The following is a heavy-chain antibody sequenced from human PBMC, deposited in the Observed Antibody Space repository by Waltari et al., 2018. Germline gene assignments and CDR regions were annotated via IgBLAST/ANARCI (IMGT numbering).Heavy chain of an antibody. CDR1: RFVFINHW. Sequence: EVHLVESGGGSVQPGGSLRLSCTASRFVFINHWMHWLRQVPGKGLPWVSHMDNSGRDGRSPDYADSVKGRFTISTDNAKNTVYLQMNSLRVEDTAVYYCARDTPGDGIDYWGQGTLVTVSS. CDR2: MDNSGRDGRSP. D-gene: IGHD7-27*01. V-gene: IGHV3-74*01. J-gene: IGHJ4*02. CDR3: ARDTPGDGIDY.